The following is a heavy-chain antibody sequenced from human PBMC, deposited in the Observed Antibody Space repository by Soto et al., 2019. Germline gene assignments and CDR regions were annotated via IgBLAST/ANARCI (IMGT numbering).Heavy chain of an antibody. CDR3: ASCKWELTSRYIYDY. J-gene: IGHJ4*02. CDR2: INSDGSST. D-gene: IGHD1-26*01. Sequence: GGSLRLSCAASGFTFSSYWMHWVRQAPGKGLVWVSRINSDGSSTSYADSVKGRFTISRDNAKNTLYLQMNSLRAEDTAVYYCASCKWELTSRYIYDYWGQGTLVTVS. CDR1: GFTFSSYW. V-gene: IGHV3-74*01.